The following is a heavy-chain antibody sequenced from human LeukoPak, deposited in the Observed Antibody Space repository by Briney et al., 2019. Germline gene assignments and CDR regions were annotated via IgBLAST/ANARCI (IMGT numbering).Heavy chain of an antibody. CDR2: IYTGGST. J-gene: IGHJ4*02. CDR1: GGSISSYY. D-gene: IGHD5-18*01. V-gene: IGHV4-4*07. CDR3: ARPSYGGNYFDY. Sequence: SETLSLTCTVSGGSISSYYWSWIRQPAGKGLEWIGRIYTGGSTNYNPSLKSRVTISVDTSKNQFSLKLSSVTAADTAVYYCARPSYGGNYFDYWGQGTLVTVSS.